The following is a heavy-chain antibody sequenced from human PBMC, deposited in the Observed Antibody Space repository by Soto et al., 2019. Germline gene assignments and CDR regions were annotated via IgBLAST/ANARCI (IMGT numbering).Heavy chain of an antibody. J-gene: IGHJ4*02. V-gene: IGHV3-48*01. CDR2: ISNTGRTI. Sequence: EVQLVESGGGLVQPGGSLRLSCAASGFTFTTYSMNWVRLAPGKGLEWLSYISNTGRTIYYAYSVKGRFTISRDNAKNSLYLQMSGLRVEDTAVYYCARGTMTAVSKTDSWGQGALVTVSS. D-gene: IGHD4-17*01. CDR1: GFTFTTYS. CDR3: ARGTMTAVSKTDS.